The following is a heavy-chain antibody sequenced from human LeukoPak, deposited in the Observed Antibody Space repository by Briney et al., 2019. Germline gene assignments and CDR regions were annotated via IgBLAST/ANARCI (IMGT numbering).Heavy chain of an antibody. CDR2: INHSGST. D-gene: IGHD6-13*01. CDR3: ARRVPYSSSYFDY. J-gene: IGHJ4*02. V-gene: IGHV4-34*01. Sequence: PSETLSLTCAVYGGSFSGYYWSWIRQPPGKGLEWMGEINHSGSTNYNPSLKSRVTISVDTSKNQYSLKLSSVTAADTAVYYCARRVPYSSSYFDYWGQGTLVTVSS. CDR1: GGSFSGYY.